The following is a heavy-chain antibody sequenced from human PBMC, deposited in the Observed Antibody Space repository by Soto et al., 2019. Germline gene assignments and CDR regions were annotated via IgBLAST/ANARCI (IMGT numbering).Heavy chain of an antibody. V-gene: IGHV3-74*03. J-gene: IGHJ4*02. CDR3: SVSIFGVVHY. D-gene: IGHD3-3*01. CDR1: GFSLRSQW. Sequence: LRLSCAASGFSLRSQWMHWIRQTPGKGLEWVSRSSPDGSTLYADSVKGRFTISRDNAKNTVYLQMNSLRVEDTAMYYCSVSIFGVVHYWGQGTLVTVSS. CDR2: SSPDGST.